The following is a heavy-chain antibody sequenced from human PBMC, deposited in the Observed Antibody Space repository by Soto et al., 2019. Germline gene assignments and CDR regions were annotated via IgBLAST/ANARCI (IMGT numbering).Heavy chain of an antibody. D-gene: IGHD3-22*01. V-gene: IGHV1-18*04. CDR3: APAPIYYNAGSGYYPLGY. J-gene: IGHJ4*01. Sequence: ASVKVSCKASGYTFTTYGFSWVRQAPGQGLECVGWISASNGNTHYSQKFQGRVTMTTDTSTSTAYMELRSLTSGDTAVYYSAPAPIYYNAGSGYYPLGYSGPGTMVAVYS. CDR2: ISASNGNT. CDR1: GYTFTTYG.